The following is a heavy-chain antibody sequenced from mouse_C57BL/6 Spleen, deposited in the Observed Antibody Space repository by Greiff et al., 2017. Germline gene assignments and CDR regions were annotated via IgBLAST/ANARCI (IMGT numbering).Heavy chain of an antibody. CDR2: ILPGSGSS. D-gene: IGHD1-1*01. J-gene: IGHJ2*01. CDR1: GYTFTGYW. V-gene: IGHV1-9*01. Sequence: VQLQQSGAELMKPGASVKLSCKAAGYTFTGYWIEWIQQRPGHGLEWIGEILPGSGSSKYNEQFKGKATLTAETSSNTAHIQLSSLTTKDSAIYNCARLLGDFWGQGTTLTVSS. CDR3: ARLLGDF.